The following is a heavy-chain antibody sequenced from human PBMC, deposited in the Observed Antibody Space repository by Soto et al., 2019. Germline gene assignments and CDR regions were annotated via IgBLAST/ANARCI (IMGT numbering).Heavy chain of an antibody. CDR3: ARDLGYSSGWATFDY. CDR1: GFVFTGCW. Sequence: GSLRLSCATFGFVFTGCWVHRVRQAPGKGLEWVANMSPDGSVRRYVDSVKGRFTISRDNSKNTLYLQMNSLRAEDTAVYYCARDLGYSSGWATFDYWGQGTLVTVSS. J-gene: IGHJ4*02. CDR2: MSPDGSVR. D-gene: IGHD6-19*01. V-gene: IGHV3-7*01.